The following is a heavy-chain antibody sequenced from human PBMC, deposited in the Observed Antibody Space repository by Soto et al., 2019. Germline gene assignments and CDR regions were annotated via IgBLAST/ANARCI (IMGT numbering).Heavy chain of an antibody. D-gene: IGHD1-1*01. V-gene: IGHV3-30*18. CDR3: AKSDWNTWYFDL. CDR2: ISYDGSNK. Sequence: QVPLVESGGGVVQPGRSLRLSCAASGFTFSSYGMHWVRQAPGKGLEWVAVISYDGSNKYYADSVKGRFTISRDNSKNTLYLQMNSLRAEDTAVYYCAKSDWNTWYFDLWGRGTLVTVSS. J-gene: IGHJ2*01. CDR1: GFTFSSYG.